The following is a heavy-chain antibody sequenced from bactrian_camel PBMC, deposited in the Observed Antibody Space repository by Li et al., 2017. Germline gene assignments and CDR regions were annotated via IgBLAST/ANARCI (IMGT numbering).Heavy chain of an antibody. CDR2: MHSDGPTT. CDR1: GDIYRRHC. Sequence: VQLVESGGGSVEAGGSLTLSCVASGDIYRRHCMSWFRQSPGNEREEVVSMHSDGPTTYTDSVKGRFTVSEDVDRRTLYLEMLSLKPEDTAMYYCAARSLPGVVPPLAESSYNIWGQGTQVTVS. J-gene: IGHJ4*01. D-gene: IGHD7*01. CDR3: AARSLPGVVPPLAESSYNI. V-gene: IGHV3S31*01.